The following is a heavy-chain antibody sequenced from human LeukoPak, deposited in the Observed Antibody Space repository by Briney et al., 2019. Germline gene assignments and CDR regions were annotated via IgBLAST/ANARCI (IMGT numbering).Heavy chain of an antibody. CDR3: ARRVGQWLVLWYFDY. Sequence: SETLSLTCTVSGGSISSYYWSWIRRPAGRGLEWIGRIYTSGSTNYNPSLKSRVTMSVDTSKNQFSLKLSSVTAADTAVYYCARRVGQWLVLWYFDYWGQGTLVTVSS. CDR1: GGSISSYY. D-gene: IGHD6-19*01. CDR2: IYTSGST. J-gene: IGHJ4*02. V-gene: IGHV4-4*07.